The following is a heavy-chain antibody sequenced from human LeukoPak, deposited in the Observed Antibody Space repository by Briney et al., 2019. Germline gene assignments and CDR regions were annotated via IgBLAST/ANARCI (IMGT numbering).Heavy chain of an antibody. CDR2: IYYSGST. Sequence: SETLSLTCTVSGGYISSYYWSWIRQPPGKGLEWIGYIYYSGSTNYNPSLKSRVTISVDTSKNQLSLKLSSVTAADTAVYYCARGGYSGYGHAFDIWGQGTMVTVSS. J-gene: IGHJ3*02. V-gene: IGHV4-59*01. CDR3: ARGGYSGYGHAFDI. CDR1: GGYISSYY. D-gene: IGHD5-12*01.